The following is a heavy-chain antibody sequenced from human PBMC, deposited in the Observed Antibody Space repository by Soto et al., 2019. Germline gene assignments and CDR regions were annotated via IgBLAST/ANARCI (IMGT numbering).Heavy chain of an antibody. CDR1: GYTFSSYA. J-gene: IGHJ4*02. V-gene: IGHV1-3*01. CDR3: ARDTGDGTFDF. D-gene: IGHD7-27*01. CDR2: INAGYGNT. Sequence: ASVKVSCKASGYTFSSYAMHWVRQAPGQRLEWMGWINAGYGNTKSSQKFQDRVTISRDTSAGTAYMELTSLRSEDTAVYYCARDTGDGTFDFWGQGTLVTVSS.